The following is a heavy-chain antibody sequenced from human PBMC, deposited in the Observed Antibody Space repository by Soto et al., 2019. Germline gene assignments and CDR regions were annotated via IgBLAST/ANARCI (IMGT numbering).Heavy chain of an antibody. CDR1: GFMFSSYG. Sequence: QVHLLESGGGVVQPGRSLRLSCAASGFMFSSYGMHWVHQAPGKGLDWLAVISYDGTNKYYADSVKGRFTISRDRTKNTLYLQMNSLKPEDTAVYYCAKDRTRSGFVGITGSGVDYWGQGTLVTVSA. V-gene: IGHV3-30*18. D-gene: IGHD1-20*01. CDR3: AKDRTRSGFVGITGSGVDY. J-gene: IGHJ4*02. CDR2: ISYDGTNK.